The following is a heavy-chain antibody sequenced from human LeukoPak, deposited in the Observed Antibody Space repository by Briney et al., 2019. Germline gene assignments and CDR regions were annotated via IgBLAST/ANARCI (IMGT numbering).Heavy chain of an antibody. CDR1: GYTFTSYG. CDR3: ARDLGRVRGVIVYYYYMDV. Sequence: ASVKVSCKASGYTFTSYGISWVRQAPGQGLEWMGWISAYNGNTNYAQKLQGRVTMTTDTSTSTAYMELRSLRSDDTAVYYCARDLGRVRGVIVYYYYMDVWGKGTTVTISS. D-gene: IGHD3-10*01. J-gene: IGHJ6*03. V-gene: IGHV1-18*01. CDR2: ISAYNGNT.